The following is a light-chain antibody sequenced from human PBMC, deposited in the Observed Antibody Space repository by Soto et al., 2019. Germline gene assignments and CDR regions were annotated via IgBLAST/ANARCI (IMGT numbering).Light chain of an antibody. Sequence: DIQMTQSPSSLSASVGDRVTITCRASQSISLYLNWYQQKSGKAPMLLISAASSPQSGVPSRFSGRGSGTDFTLTISSLQREDFATYYCQQSDSTPFTFGPGTKVDIK. CDR3: QQSDSTPFT. CDR2: AAS. J-gene: IGKJ3*01. V-gene: IGKV1-39*01. CDR1: QSISLY.